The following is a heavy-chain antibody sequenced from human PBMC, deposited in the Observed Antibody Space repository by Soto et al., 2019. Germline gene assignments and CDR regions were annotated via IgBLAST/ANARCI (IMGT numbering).Heavy chain of an antibody. V-gene: IGHV3-66*04. D-gene: IGHD2-8*02. CDR3: TTPDLVASGDT. CDR2: IYSGGST. Sequence: GGSLRLSCAASGFTVSSNYMSWVRQAPGKGLEWVSVIYSGGSTYYADSVKGRFTISRDNSKNTLYLQINNLKTEDTGVYYCTTPDLVASGDTWGQGTMVTVSS. J-gene: IGHJ3*02. CDR1: GFTVSSNY.